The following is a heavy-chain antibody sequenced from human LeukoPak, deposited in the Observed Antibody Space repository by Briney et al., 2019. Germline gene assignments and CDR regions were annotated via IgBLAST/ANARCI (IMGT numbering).Heavy chain of an antibody. Sequence: ASVKVSCKASGYTFTGYYMHWVRQAPGQGLEWMGWINPNSGGTNYAQKFQGRVTMTRDTSISTAYMELRSLRSDDTAVYYCARDRCSGGSCYSDNNWFDPWGQGTLVTVSS. V-gene: IGHV1-2*02. CDR1: GYTFTGYY. CDR2: INPNSGGT. D-gene: IGHD2-15*01. J-gene: IGHJ5*02. CDR3: ARDRCSGGSCYSDNNWFDP.